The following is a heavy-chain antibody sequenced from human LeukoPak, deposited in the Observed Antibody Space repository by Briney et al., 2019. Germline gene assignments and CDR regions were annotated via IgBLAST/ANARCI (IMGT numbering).Heavy chain of an antibody. V-gene: IGHV1-18*01. CDR2: ISAYNGNT. D-gene: IGHD2-2*01. CDR3: ATRLYCSSTSCRDY. Sequence: GASVKVSCKASGYTFPSYGISWVRQAPGQGLEWMGWISAYNGNTNYAQKFQGRVTMTEDTSTDTAYMELSSLRSEDTAVYYCATRLYCSSTSCRDYWGQGTPVTVSS. CDR1: GYTFPSYG. J-gene: IGHJ4*02.